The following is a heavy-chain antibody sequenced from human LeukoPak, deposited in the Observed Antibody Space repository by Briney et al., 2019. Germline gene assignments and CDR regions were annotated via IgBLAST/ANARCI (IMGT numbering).Heavy chain of an antibody. CDR2: IYTSGST. D-gene: IGHD2-15*01. CDR1: GGSISSYY. CDR3: ARAVHYSATSDQYTGGWYYFDF. V-gene: IGHV4-4*07. Sequence: SETLSLTCTVSGGSISSYYWSWIRQPAGKGLEWIGRIYTSGSTNYNPSLKSRVTMSVDTSKNQFSLKLSSVTAADTAVYYCARAVHYSATSDQYTGGWYYFDFWGQGTLVTVSS. J-gene: IGHJ4*02.